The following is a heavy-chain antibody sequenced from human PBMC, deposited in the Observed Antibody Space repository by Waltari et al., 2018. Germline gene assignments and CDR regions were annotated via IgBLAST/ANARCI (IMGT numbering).Heavy chain of an antibody. J-gene: IGHJ6*03. Sequence: QVQLVQSGAEVKKPGASVKVSCKASGYTFTGYYMHWVRQAPGQGLEWMGWINPNRGGTNYAQKFQGRVTMTRDTSISTAYMELSRLRSDDTAVYYCARGRITGTNYYYYMDVWGKGTTVTISS. CDR3: ARGRITGTNYYYYMDV. CDR1: GYTFTGYY. CDR2: INPNRGGT. V-gene: IGHV1-2*02. D-gene: IGHD1-7*01.